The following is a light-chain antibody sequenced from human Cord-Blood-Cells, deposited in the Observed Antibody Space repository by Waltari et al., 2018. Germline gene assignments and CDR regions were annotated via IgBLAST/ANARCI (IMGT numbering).Light chain of an antibody. V-gene: IGKV4-1*01. CDR2: WAS. CDR1: QSVLSSSNNKNY. CDR3: QQYYSTPPT. J-gene: IGKJ3*01. Sequence: DIVMTQSPDSLAVSLGERATINYKSSQSVLSSSNNKNYLAWYQQKPGQPPKLLIYWASTRESGVPDRFSGSGSGTDFTLTISSLQAEDVAVYYCQQYYSTPPTFGPGTKVDIK.